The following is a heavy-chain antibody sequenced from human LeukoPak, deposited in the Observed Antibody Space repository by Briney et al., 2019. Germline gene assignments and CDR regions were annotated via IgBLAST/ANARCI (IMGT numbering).Heavy chain of an antibody. V-gene: IGHV3-21*01. CDR3: ARDRMVTLYYFEY. Sequence: GGSLRLSCAASGFTLSSYSMNWVRQAPGKGLEWVSSISSSSSYIYYADSVKGRFSISRDNSKNTLYLQMNSLRAEDTAVYYCARDRMVTLYYFEYWGQGTLVTVSS. J-gene: IGHJ4*02. CDR1: GFTLSSYS. CDR2: ISSSSSYI. D-gene: IGHD2-21*02.